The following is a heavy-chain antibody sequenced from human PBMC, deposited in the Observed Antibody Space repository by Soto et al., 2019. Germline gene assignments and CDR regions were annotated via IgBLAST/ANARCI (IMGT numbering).Heavy chain of an antibody. D-gene: IGHD6-13*01. CDR2: IYYSGST. V-gene: IGHV4-59*12. Sequence: ETLSLTCTVSGGSISSYYWSWIRQPPGKGLEWIGYIYYSGSTNYNPSLKSRVTISVDTSKNQFSLKLSSVTAADTAVYYCARVGYSSSWYEFYFDPWGQGTLVTVSS. J-gene: IGHJ5*02. CDR3: ARVGYSSSWYEFYFDP. CDR1: GGSISSYY.